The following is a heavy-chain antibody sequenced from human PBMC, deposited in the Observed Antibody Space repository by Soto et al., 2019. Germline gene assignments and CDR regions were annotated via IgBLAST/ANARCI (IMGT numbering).Heavy chain of an antibody. CDR2: INPSGGST. CDR1: GYTFTSYY. J-gene: IGHJ1*01. Sequence: QVQLVQSGAEVKKPGASVKVSCKASGYTFTSYYMHWVRQAPGQGLEWMGIINPSGGSTSYAQKFQGRXXMXRXXSTSTVYMELSSLRSEDTAVYYCARDDSKLRFLEHWGQGTLVTVSS. CDR3: ARDDSKLRFLEH. D-gene: IGHD3-3*01. V-gene: IGHV1-46*01.